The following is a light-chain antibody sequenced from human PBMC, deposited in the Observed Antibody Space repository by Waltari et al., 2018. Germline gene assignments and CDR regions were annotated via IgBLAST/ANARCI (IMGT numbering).Light chain of an antibody. CDR2: WAS. Sequence: DIVMTQSPDSLAVSLGERATINRKSSQSVLYSSNNLNYLAWYQQKPGQPPKLLIYWASTRESGVPDRFSGSGSGTDFTLTISSLQAEDVAVYYCQQFYSTPYTFGQGTKLEIK. V-gene: IGKV4-1*01. CDR1: QSVLYSSNNLNY. J-gene: IGKJ2*01. CDR3: QQFYSTPYT.